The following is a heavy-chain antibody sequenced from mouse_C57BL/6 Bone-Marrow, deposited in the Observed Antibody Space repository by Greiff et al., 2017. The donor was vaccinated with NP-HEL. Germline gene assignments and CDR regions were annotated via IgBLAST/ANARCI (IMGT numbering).Heavy chain of an antibody. Sequence: EVKVEESGGGLVQSGRSLRLSCATSGFTFSDFYMEWVRQAPGKGLEWIAASRNKANDYTTEYSASVKGRFIVSRDTSQSILYLQMYALRAEDTAIYYCARDWKYGYFDVWGTGTTVTVSS. V-gene: IGHV7-1*01. CDR2: SRNKANDYTT. J-gene: IGHJ1*03. CDR1: GFTFSDFY. CDR3: ARDWKYGYFDV.